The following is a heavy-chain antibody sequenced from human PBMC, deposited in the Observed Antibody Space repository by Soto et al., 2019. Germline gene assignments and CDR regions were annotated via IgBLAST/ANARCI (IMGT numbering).Heavy chain of an antibody. CDR1: GFTVSSNY. D-gene: IGHD7-27*01. V-gene: IGHV3-66*01. J-gene: IGHJ4*02. Sequence: GGSLRLSCAASGFTVSSNYMSWVRQAPGKGLEWVSVIYSGGSTYYADSVKGRFTISRHNSKNTLYLQMNSLRAEDTAVYYCAREQSTRTGNFDYWCQGTLVTVSS. CDR3: AREQSTRTGNFDY. CDR2: IYSGGST.